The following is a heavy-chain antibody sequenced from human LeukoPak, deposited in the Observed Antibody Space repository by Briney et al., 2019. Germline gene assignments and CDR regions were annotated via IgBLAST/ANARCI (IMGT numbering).Heavy chain of an antibody. J-gene: IGHJ4*02. CDR1: GFTFSNHW. CDR2: IKPDESEK. CDR3: VRGSSAAAY. V-gene: IGHV3-7*01. Sequence: GGSLRLSCAASGFTFSNHWMSGGRQAPGKGVEWVANIKPDESEKYCVDYVKGRFTISRDSAKHSLYLQMNSLRAEATAVYYCVRGSSAAAYWGEGPLVTVSS. D-gene: IGHD2-2*01.